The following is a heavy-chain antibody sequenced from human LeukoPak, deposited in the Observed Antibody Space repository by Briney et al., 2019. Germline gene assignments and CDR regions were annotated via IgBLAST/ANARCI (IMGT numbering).Heavy chain of an antibody. CDR1: GGSISSYY. CDR3: ARTSFGGVINH. V-gene: IGHV4-59*01. J-gene: IGHJ5*02. Sequence: PSETLSLTCTVSGGSISSYYWSWIRQPPGRGLEWIGYIYYSGSTNYNPSLKSRVTISVDTSKNQFSLKLSSVTAADTAVYYCARTSFGGVINHWGQGTLVTVSS. CDR2: IYYSGST. D-gene: IGHD3-3*01.